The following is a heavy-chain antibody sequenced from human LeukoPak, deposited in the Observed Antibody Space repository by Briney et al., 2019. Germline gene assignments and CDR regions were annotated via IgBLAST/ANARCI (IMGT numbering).Heavy chain of an antibody. CDR2: IYYSGST. CDR3: ARESVEMATITDY. V-gene: IGHV4-39*01. CDR1: GGSISSSSYY. Sequence: SETLSLTCTVSGGSISSSSYYWGWIRQPPGKGLEWIGSIYYSGSTYYNPSLKSRVTISVDTSKNQFSLKLSSMTAADTAVYYCARESVEMATITDYWGQGTLVTVSS. D-gene: IGHD5-24*01. J-gene: IGHJ4*02.